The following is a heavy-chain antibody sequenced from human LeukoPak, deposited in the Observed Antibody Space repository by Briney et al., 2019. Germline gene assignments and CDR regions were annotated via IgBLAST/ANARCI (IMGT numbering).Heavy chain of an antibody. V-gene: IGHV4-39*01. CDR3: ASQLGYGSGTYYNKLFDY. J-gene: IGHJ4*02. CDR2: IYYSGTT. Sequence: SETLSLTCTVSGGSISNTSYYWGWIRQPPGEGLEWFGSIYYSGTTYYNPSLKSRVTISLDTSQNQFSLRLTSVTAADTAVYYCASQLGYGSGTYYNKLFDYWGQGTLLTVSS. CDR1: GGSISNTSYY. D-gene: IGHD3-10*01.